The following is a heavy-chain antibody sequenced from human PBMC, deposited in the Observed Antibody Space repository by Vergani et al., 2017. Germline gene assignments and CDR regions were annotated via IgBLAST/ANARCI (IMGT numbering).Heavy chain of an antibody. CDR1: GGSISSGGYS. D-gene: IGHD5-18*01. CDR3: ARDRGYSYGLDY. CDR2: IYHSGST. J-gene: IGHJ4*02. Sequence: QVQLQESGSGLVKPSQTLSLTCAVSGGSISSGGYSWSWIRQPPGKGLEWIGYIYHSGSTYYNPSLKSRVTISVDRSKNQFSLKLSSVTAADTAVYYCARDRGYSYGLDYWGQGTLVTVSS. V-gene: IGHV4-30-2*01.